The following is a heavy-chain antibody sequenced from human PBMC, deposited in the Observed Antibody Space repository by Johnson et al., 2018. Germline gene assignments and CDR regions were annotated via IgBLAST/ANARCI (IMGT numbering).Heavy chain of an antibody. V-gene: IGHV3-30*18. CDR2: ISYDGSNK. J-gene: IGHJ6*03. CDR3: AKGTYDFWSGYSNYYYYYYMDV. CDR1: GFTFSSYG. D-gene: IGHD3-3*01. Sequence: QVQLVESGGGVVQPGRSLRLSCAASGFTFSSYGMHWVRQAPGKGLEWVAVISYDGSNKYYADSVKGRFTIYRDNSKNTLYLQMNSLRGEDTAVYYCAKGTYDFWSGYSNYYYYYYMDVWGKGTTVTVSS.